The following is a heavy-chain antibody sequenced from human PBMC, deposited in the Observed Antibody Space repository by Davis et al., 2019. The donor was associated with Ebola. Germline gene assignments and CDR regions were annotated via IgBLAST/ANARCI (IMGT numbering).Heavy chain of an antibody. Sequence: GESLKISCAASGFTFSSYAMSWVRQAPGKGLEWVSAISGSGGSTYYADSVKGRFTISRDNSKNTLYLQMNSLRAEDTAVYYCARGLPAASIPGYMDVWGKGTTVTVSS. CDR2: ISGSGGST. CDR3: ARGLPAASIPGYMDV. J-gene: IGHJ6*03. CDR1: GFTFSSYA. V-gene: IGHV3-23*01. D-gene: IGHD2-2*01.